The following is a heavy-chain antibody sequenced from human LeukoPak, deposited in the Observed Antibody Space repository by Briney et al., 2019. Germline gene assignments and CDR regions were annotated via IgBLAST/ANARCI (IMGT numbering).Heavy chain of an antibody. CDR2: FDPEDGET. D-gene: IGHD3-22*01. Sequence: ASVKVSCKVSGYTLTELSMHWVRQAPGKGLEWMGGFDPEDGETIYAQKFQGRVTMTEDTSTDTAYMELSSLRSEDTAVYYCATIPENYYYDSSGYYYGLWGQGTLVTVSS. V-gene: IGHV1-24*01. J-gene: IGHJ4*02. CDR1: GYTLTELS. CDR3: ATIPENYYYDSSGYYYGL.